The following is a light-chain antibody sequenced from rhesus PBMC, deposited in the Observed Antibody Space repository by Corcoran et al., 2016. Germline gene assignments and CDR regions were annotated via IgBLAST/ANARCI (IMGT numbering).Light chain of an antibody. CDR1: QNIYSN. CDR2: AAS. J-gene: IGKJ2*01. V-gene: IGKV1S12*01. CDR3: QHYYYNPYS. Sequence: DIQMTQSPSALSASVGDRVTISCRASQNIYSNLAWYQQKPGKAPKLLIYAASSLQTGIPSRFSGSGSWTDFTLTISSLQPEDSAAYYCQHYYYNPYSFGQGTKVEIK.